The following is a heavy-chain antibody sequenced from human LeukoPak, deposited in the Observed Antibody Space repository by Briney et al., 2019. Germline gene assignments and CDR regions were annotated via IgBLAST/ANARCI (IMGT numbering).Heavy chain of an antibody. Sequence: SETLSLTCTVSGGSISSYYWSWIRQPPGNGLEWIGYIYYSGSTNYNPSLKSRVTISVDTSKNQFSLKLSSVTAADTAVYYCARQSATYYDILTGYSGSYFFDYWGQGTLVTVSS. D-gene: IGHD3-9*01. CDR2: IYYSGST. CDR1: GGSISSYY. CDR3: ARQSATYYDILTGYSGSYFFDY. J-gene: IGHJ4*02. V-gene: IGHV4-59*08.